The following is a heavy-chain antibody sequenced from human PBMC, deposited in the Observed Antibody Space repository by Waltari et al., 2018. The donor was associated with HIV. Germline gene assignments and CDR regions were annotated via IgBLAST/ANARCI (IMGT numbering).Heavy chain of an antibody. CDR3: ARVRPGYSSGPWYFDY. CDR1: GYTFTGYD. Sequence: QVQLVQSGAEGKKPGASVKVSCKASGYTFTGYDLTWVRPATGQGLEWMGWMNPNSGNTGYAQKFQGRVTMTRNTSISTAYMELSSLRSEDTAVYYCARVRPGYSSGPWYFDYWGQGTLVTVSS. V-gene: IGHV1-8*01. CDR2: MNPNSGNT. D-gene: IGHD6-19*01. J-gene: IGHJ4*02.